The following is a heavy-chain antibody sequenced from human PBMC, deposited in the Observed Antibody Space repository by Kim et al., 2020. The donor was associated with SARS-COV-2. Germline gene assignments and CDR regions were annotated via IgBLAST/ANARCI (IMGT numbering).Heavy chain of an antibody. J-gene: IGHJ4*01. D-gene: IGHD6-13*01. V-gene: IGHV4-39*01. Sequence: SETLSLTCTVSGGSISSSSYYWGWIRQPPGKGLEWIGNIYYSGSTYYNPSLKSRVTISVDTSKNQFSLKLSSVTAADTAVYYCARLPPDSYSSSWFHHYLDYWGPGTLFTVSS. CDR2: IYYSGST. CDR3: ARLPPDSYSSSWFHHYLDY. CDR1: GGSISSSSYY.